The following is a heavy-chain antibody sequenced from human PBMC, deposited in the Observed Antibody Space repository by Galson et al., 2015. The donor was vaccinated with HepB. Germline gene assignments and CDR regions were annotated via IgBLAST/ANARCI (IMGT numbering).Heavy chain of an antibody. CDR2: ISGSGGST. Sequence: SLRLSCAASGFTFSSYAMSWVRQAPGKGLEWVSAISGSGGSTYYADSVKGRFTISRDNSKNTLYLQMNSLRAEDTAVYYCAKRRKRGYSYGSFDYWGQGTLVTVSS. V-gene: IGHV3-23*01. CDR3: AKRRKRGYSYGSFDY. D-gene: IGHD5-18*01. J-gene: IGHJ4*02. CDR1: GFTFSSYA.